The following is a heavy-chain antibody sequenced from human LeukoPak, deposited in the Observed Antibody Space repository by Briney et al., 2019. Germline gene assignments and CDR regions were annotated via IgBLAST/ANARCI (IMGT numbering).Heavy chain of an antibody. Sequence: GGSLRLSCAASGFTFDDYAMHWDRQAPGKGLEWVSGISWNSGSIGYADSVKGRFTISGDNAKNSLYLQMNSLRAEDTALYYCAKGTYYYDSSGYYRTNWFDPWGQGTLVTVSS. J-gene: IGHJ5*02. V-gene: IGHV3-9*01. CDR2: ISWNSGSI. CDR1: GFTFDDYA. D-gene: IGHD3-22*01. CDR3: AKGTYYYDSSGYYRTNWFDP.